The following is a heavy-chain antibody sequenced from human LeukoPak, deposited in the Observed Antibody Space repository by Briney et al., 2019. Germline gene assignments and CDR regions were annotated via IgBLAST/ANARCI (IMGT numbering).Heavy chain of an antibody. J-gene: IGHJ4*02. D-gene: IGHD5-18*01. CDR1: GFTFSDYS. CDR2: ISYDGSNK. CDR3: ARPRYSYGSGTDY. Sequence: GGSLRLSCAASGFTFSDYSMHWVRQTPGKGLEWVAVISYDGSNKYYADSVKGRFTISRDNSKNTLYLQMNSLRAEDTAVYYCARPRYSYGSGTDYWGQGTLVTVSS. V-gene: IGHV3-30*19.